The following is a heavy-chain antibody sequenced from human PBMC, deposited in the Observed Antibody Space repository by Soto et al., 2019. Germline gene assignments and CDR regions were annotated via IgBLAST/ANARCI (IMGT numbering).Heavy chain of an antibody. D-gene: IGHD5-18*01. V-gene: IGHV4-30-4*01. CDR1: GGSISSGDYY. CDR3: AREGTAMVRPFDY. CDR2: IYYSGST. J-gene: IGHJ4*02. Sequence: SETLSLTCAVSGGSISSGDYYWSWIRQPPGKGLEWIGYIYYSGSTYYNPSLKSRVTISVDTSKNQLSLKLSSVTAADTAVYYCAREGTAMVRPFDYWGQGTLVTVS.